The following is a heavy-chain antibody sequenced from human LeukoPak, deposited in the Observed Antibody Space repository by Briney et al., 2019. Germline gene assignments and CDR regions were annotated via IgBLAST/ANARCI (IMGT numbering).Heavy chain of an antibody. D-gene: IGHD6-13*01. CDR3: ARGGAAAGGFEYFQH. Sequence: PGGSLRLSCAASGFTFSSYAMSWVRQAPGKGLEWVSYISSSSSTIYYADSVKGRFTISRDNAKNSLYLQMNSLRAEDTAVYYCARGGAAAGGFEYFQHWGQGTLATVSS. CDR2: ISSSSSTI. CDR1: GFTFSSYA. V-gene: IGHV3-48*01. J-gene: IGHJ1*01.